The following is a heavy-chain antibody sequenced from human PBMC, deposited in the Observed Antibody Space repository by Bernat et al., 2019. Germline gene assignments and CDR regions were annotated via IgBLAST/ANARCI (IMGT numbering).Heavy chain of an antibody. J-gene: IGHJ4*02. CDR2: IIPIFGTA. D-gene: IGHD2-15*01. V-gene: IGHV1-69*01. CDR3: ARDNRPFARSGGSCYVW. Sequence: QVQLVQSGAEVKKPGSSVKVSCKASGGTFSSYAINWVRQAPGQGLEWMGGIIPIFGTANYAQKFQGRVTITADESTSTAYMELSSLRSEDTAVYYCARDNRPFARSGGSCYVWWGQGTLVTVSS. CDR1: GGTFSSYA.